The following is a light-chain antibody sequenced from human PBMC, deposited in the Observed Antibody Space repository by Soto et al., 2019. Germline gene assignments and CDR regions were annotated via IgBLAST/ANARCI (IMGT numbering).Light chain of an antibody. CDR1: PSVSSSY. CDR3: QQYGSSPLT. J-gene: IGKJ1*01. CDR2: GAS. V-gene: IGKV3-20*01. Sequence: EIVLTQSPGPLSLSPGERATLSCRASPSVSSSYLAWYQQKPGQAPRLLIYGASSRATGIPDRFSGSGSGTDFTLTISRLEPEDFEVYYCQQYGSSPLTFGKGTKVEIK.